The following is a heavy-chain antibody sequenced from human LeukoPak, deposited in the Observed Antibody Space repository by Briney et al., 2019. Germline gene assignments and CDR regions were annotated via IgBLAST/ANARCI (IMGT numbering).Heavy chain of an antibody. CDR1: GFTFSSYW. CDR2: IKQDVSEI. V-gene: IGHV3-7*01. D-gene: IGHD2-15*01. J-gene: IGHJ5*02. Sequence: GGSLRLSWAASGFTFSSYWMSWVRQAPGKGLEGVANIKQDVSEIYYVDSVKGRFTTSRDNTKNSLYLQMNSLRAEDTAVYYCARDRRQATHGLVVVAASAWFDPWGQGTLVTVSS. CDR3: ARDRRQATHGLVVVAASAWFDP.